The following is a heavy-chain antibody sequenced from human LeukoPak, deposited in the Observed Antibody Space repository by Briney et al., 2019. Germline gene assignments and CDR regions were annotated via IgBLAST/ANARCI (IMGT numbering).Heavy chain of an antibody. CDR2: ISSSSSII. Sequence: GGSLRLSRAASGFIFPNFAMNWVRQAPGKGLEWLSYISSSSSIIYYADSVRGRFTISRDNSKNTLYLQMNSLGAEDTAVYYCARGLEYCSSTSCYYYFDYWGQGTLVTVSS. CDR3: ARGLEYCSSTSCYYYFDY. D-gene: IGHD2-2*01. V-gene: IGHV3-48*01. J-gene: IGHJ4*02. CDR1: GFIFPNFA.